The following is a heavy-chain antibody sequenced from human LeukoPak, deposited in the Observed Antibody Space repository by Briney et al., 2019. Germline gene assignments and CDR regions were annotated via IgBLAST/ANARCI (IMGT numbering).Heavy chain of an antibody. V-gene: IGHV3-7*03. CDR2: IKEDGSEK. CDR3: ARDYGGY. D-gene: IGHD3-16*01. J-gene: IGHJ4*02. CDR1: GFTFSSYW. Sequence: PRGSLRLSCAASGFTFSSYWMSWVRQAPGKGLEWVVSIKEDGSEKYYVDSVEGRFTISRDNAKNSLSLQMNSLRVEDTAMYYCARDYGGYWGQGTLVTVSS.